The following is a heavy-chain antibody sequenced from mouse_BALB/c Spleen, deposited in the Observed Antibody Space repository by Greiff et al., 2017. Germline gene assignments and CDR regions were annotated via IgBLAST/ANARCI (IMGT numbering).Heavy chain of an antibody. V-gene: IGHV5-12-2*01. CDR1: GFTFSSYT. Sequence: DVMLVESGGGLVQPGGSLKLSCAASGFTFSSYTMSWVRQTPEKRLEWVAYISNGGGSTYYPDTVKGRFTISRDNAKNTLYLQMSSLKSEDTAMYYCARQGFPDPWFAYWGQGTLVTVSA. CDR3: ARQGFPDPWFAY. CDR2: ISNGGGST. J-gene: IGHJ3*01.